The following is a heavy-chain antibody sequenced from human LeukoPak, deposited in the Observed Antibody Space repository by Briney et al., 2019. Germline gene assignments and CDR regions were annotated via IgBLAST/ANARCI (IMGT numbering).Heavy chain of an antibody. D-gene: IGHD3-3*01. J-gene: IGHJ4*02. CDR2: IYYSGST. CDR1: GGSISSGDYS. V-gene: IGHV4-30-2*03. CDR3: ATNEWSGYYFEY. Sequence: SETLSLTCAVSGGSISSGDYSWSWIRQPPGKGLERIGNIYYSGSTYYNPSLKSRVTISVDTSKNQFSLKLSSVTAADTAVYYCATNEWSGYYFEYWGQGTLVPVSS.